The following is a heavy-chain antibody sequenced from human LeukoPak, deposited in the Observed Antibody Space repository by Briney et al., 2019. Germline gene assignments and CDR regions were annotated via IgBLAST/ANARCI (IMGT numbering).Heavy chain of an antibody. J-gene: IGHJ6*03. V-gene: IGHV3-11*04. CDR3: ARDLNYDFWSGYYTHYYYYMDV. CDR2: ISSSGSTI. CDR1: GFTFSDYY. Sequence: GGSLRLSCAASGFTFSDYYMSWIRQAPGKGLEWVSYISSSGSTIYYADSVKGRFTISRDNAKNSLYLQMNSLRAEDTAVYYCARDLNYDFWSGYYTHYYYYMDVWGKGTTVTVSS. D-gene: IGHD3-3*01.